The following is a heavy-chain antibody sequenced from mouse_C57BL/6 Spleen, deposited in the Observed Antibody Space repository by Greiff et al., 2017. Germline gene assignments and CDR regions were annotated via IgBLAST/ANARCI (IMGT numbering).Heavy chain of an antibody. CDR1: GFTFSSYA. Sequence: EVKVVESGGGLVKPGGSLKLSCAASGFTFSSYAMSWVRQTPEKRLEWVATISDGGSYTYYPDNVKGRFTISRDNAKNNLYLQMSHLKSEDTAMYYCARDGYRYFDYWGQGTTLTVSS. V-gene: IGHV5-4*01. CDR2: ISDGGSYT. J-gene: IGHJ2*01. D-gene: IGHD2-2*01. CDR3: ARDGYRYFDY.